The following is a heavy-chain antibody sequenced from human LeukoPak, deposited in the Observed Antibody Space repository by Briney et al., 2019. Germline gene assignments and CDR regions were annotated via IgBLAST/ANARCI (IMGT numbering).Heavy chain of an antibody. J-gene: IGHJ4*02. CDR1: GGSISSGDYY. CDR2: IYYSGST. CDR3: ASNYCSGSYHYFDY. D-gene: IGHD3-10*01. V-gene: IGHV4-30-4*01. Sequence: SETLSLTCTVSGGSISSGDYYWSWIRQPPGKGLEWIGYIYYSGSTYYNPSLKSRVTMSVDTSKNQFSLKMSSVTAADTAVYYCASNYCSGSYHYFDYWGQGTLVTVSS.